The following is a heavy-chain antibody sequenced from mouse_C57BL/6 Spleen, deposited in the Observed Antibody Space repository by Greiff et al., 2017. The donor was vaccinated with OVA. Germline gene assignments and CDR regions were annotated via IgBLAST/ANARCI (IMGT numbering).Heavy chain of an antibody. J-gene: IGHJ4*01. CDR2: IDPSDSYT. V-gene: IGHV1-50*01. D-gene: IGHD2-3*01. CDR3: ARNDGYYLYAMDY. Sequence: QVQLQQSGAELVKPGASVKLSCKASGYTFTSYWMPWVNQRPGQGLEWIGEIDPSDSYTNYNQKFKGKATLTVDTSSSTAYMQLSSLTSEDSAVYYSARNDGYYLYAMDYWGQGTPVTVSA. CDR1: GYTFTSYW.